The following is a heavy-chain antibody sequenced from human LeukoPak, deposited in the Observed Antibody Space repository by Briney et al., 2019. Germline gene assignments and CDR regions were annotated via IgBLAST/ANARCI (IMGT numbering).Heavy chain of an antibody. D-gene: IGHD3-16*01. V-gene: IGHV3-7*03. CDR2: IKQDGSEK. CDR1: GLTFSNYW. J-gene: IGHJ4*02. Sequence: PGGPLRLSCAASGLTFSNYWMDWVRQAPGKGLEWVANIKQDGSEKNYVDSVKGRFIISRDNAKNSLYLQMNTLRADDTAVYYCARDGFGTGSNWGQGTLVTVSS. CDR3: ARDGFGTGSN.